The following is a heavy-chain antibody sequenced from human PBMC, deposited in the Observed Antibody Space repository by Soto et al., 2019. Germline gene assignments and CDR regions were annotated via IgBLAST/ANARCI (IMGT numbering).Heavy chain of an antibody. Sequence: PGGSLRLSCAASGFTFTRYSMNWVRQAPGKGLEWVSSISSTTNYIYYADSMKGRFTVSRDNAKNSVYLEMNSLSAEDTAVYYCVRESEGLTSNFDCWGQGTLVAVSS. V-gene: IGHV3-21*01. J-gene: IGHJ4*02. CDR2: ISSTTNYI. CDR3: VRESEGLTSNFDC. CDR1: GFTFTRYS.